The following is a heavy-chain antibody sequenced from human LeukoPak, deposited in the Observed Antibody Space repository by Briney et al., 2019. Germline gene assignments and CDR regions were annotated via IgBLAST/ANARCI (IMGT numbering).Heavy chain of an antibody. CDR2: IYYSGIT. CDR3: ARGPNYDILTGWHPFDI. Sequence: PSETLSLTCTVSGGSISSHYWSWIRQPPGKGLEWIGYIYYSGITNYNPSLKSRVTISVDTSENQFSLKLSSVTAADTAVYYCARGPNYDILTGWHPFDIWGQGTMVTVSS. D-gene: IGHD3-9*01. CDR1: GGSISSHY. V-gene: IGHV4-59*11. J-gene: IGHJ3*02.